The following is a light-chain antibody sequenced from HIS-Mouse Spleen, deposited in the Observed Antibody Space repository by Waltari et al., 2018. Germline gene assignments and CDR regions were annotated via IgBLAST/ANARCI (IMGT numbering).Light chain of an antibody. CDR2: DVS. CDR3: SSYTSSSTQLV. V-gene: IGLV2-14*03. J-gene: IGLJ3*02. CDR1: SSHVGGYHY. Sequence: QSALTQPASVSGSPGQSITISCTGTSSHVGGYHYVSWYQQHPGKAPKLMIYDVSNRPSGVSNRFSGSKSGNTASLTISGLQAEDEADYYCSSYTSSSTQLVFGGGTKLTVL.